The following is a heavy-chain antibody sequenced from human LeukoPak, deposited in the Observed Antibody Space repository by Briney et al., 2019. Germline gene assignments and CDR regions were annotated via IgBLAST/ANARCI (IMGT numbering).Heavy chain of an antibody. V-gene: IGHV1-18*01. CDR1: GYTFTSYG. J-gene: IGHJ4*02. CDR2: ISAYNGNT. D-gene: IGHD3-10*01. CDR3: ARDQAPGYYGSGSYYNDY. Sequence: ASVKVSCKASGYTFTSYGISWVRQAPGQGLEWMGWISAYNGNTNYAQKLQGRVTMTTDTSTSTAYMELRSLRSDDTAVYYCARDQAPGYYGSGSYYNDYWGQGTLVTVSS.